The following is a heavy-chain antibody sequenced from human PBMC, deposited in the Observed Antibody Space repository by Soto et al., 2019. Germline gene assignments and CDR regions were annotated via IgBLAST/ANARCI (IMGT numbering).Heavy chain of an antibody. D-gene: IGHD4-17*01. CDR3: AKSRQGYGYYDFDS. CDR1: GFSFSNYD. J-gene: IGHJ4*02. Sequence: GGSLRLSCAASGFSFSNYDMTWVRQAPGKGLDWVSSISGGGGSTYYAGSVKGRFTISRDNSKNTLYLQMNSLRAEDTAVYYCAKSRQGYGYYDFDSWGQGTLVTVSS. CDR2: ISGGGGST. V-gene: IGHV3-23*01.